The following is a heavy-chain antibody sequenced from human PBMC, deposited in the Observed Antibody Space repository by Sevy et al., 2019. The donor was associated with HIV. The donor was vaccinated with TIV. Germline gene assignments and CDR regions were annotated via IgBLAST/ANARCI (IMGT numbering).Heavy chain of an antibody. J-gene: IGHJ4*02. D-gene: IGHD3-22*01. V-gene: IGHV3-23*01. CDR3: AKDSYFDNTLFDY. Sequence: GGSLRLSCATSGVTISNYAMNWVRQAPGKGLEWVSGISGGGGSTYYADSVKGRFTISRDNSKNTLYLQMNSLRAEDTAVYYCAKDSYFDNTLFDYWGQGTLVTVSS. CDR2: ISGGGGST. CDR1: GVTISNYA.